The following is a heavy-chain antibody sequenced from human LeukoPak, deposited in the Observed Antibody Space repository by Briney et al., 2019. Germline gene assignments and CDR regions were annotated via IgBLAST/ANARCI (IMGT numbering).Heavy chain of an antibody. J-gene: IGHJ3*02. CDR3: ARGELGYSSSWTSSAFDI. CDR1: GGTFSSYA. Sequence: SVKVSCKASGGTFSSYAISWVRQAPGQGLEWTGGIIPIFGTANYAQKFQGRVTITADKSTSTAYMELSSLRSEDTAVYYCARGELGYSSSWTSSAFDIWGQGTMVTVSS. D-gene: IGHD6-13*01. CDR2: IIPIFGTA. V-gene: IGHV1-69*06.